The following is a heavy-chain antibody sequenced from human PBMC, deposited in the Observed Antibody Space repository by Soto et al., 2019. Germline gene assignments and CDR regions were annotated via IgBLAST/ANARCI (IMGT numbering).Heavy chain of an antibody. V-gene: IGHV1-3*04. CDR3: ARDRYSGSTSSPDY. CDR2: INTGNGDT. J-gene: IGHJ4*02. D-gene: IGHD2-15*01. Sequence: VSCKASGYTFISYAMHWVRQAPGQRLEWMGWINTGNGDTKYSQKFQGRVTVTRDTPASTAYMELSSLTSEDTAVYYCARDRYSGSTSSPDYWGQGTLVTVSS. CDR1: GYTFISYA.